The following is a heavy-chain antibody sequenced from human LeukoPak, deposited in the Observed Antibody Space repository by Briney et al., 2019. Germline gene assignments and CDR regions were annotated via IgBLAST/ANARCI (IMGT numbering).Heavy chain of an antibody. D-gene: IGHD2/OR15-2a*01. CDR3: ARAVNFLFRFDP. V-gene: IGHV4-59*01. Sequence: SETLSLTCTVSGGSISSYYWSWIRQPPGKGLEWIGYIYYSGSPNYNPSLKSRVTISVDTSKNQFSLKLSSVTAADTAVYYCARAVNFLFRFDPWGQGTLVTVSS. CDR2: IYYSGSP. J-gene: IGHJ5*02. CDR1: GGSISSYY.